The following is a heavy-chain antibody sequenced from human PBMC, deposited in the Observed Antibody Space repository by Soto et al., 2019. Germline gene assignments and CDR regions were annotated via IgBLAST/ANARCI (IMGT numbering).Heavy chain of an antibody. CDR3: ARERGTVGDFDY. CDR2: SYYSGST. CDR1: GGSISSYY. V-gene: IGHV4-59*01. J-gene: IGHJ4*02. D-gene: IGHD3-16*01. Sequence: QVQLQESGPGLVKPSETLSLTCTVSGGSISSYYWSWIRQPPGKGLEWIGYSYYSGSTNYNPSLRSRVTISVDTAKNQFSLQLSSVTAADTAVYYWARERGTVGDFDYWGQGPLVTVSS.